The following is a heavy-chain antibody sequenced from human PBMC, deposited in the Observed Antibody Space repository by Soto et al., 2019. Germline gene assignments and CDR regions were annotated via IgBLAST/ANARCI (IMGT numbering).Heavy chain of an antibody. CDR1: GGTFSSYA. CDR2: IIPIFGTA. Sequence: GASVKVSCKASGGTFSSYAIIWVRQAPGHGLEWMGGIIPIFGTANYAQKFQDRVTITADESTSTAYMELSRLRSEDTAVYYCARDGAAAGTGYFHYGMDVWGQGTRVTVSS. J-gene: IGHJ6*02. D-gene: IGHD6-13*01. V-gene: IGHV1-69*13. CDR3: ARDGAAAGTGYFHYGMDV.